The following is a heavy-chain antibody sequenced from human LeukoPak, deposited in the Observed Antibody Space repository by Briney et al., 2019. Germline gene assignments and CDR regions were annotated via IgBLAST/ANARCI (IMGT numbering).Heavy chain of an antibody. CDR2: IKSKTDGGTT. CDR1: GFSFTTYW. Sequence: GGSLRLSCAASGFSFTTYWMYWVRQAPGKGLEWVGRIKSKTDGGTTDYAAPVKGRFTISRDDSKNTLYLRMNSLKTEDTAVYYCTTDSAMDWGTNDYWGQGTLVAVSS. V-gene: IGHV3-15*01. J-gene: IGHJ4*02. D-gene: IGHD3/OR15-3a*01. CDR3: TTDSAMDWGTNDY.